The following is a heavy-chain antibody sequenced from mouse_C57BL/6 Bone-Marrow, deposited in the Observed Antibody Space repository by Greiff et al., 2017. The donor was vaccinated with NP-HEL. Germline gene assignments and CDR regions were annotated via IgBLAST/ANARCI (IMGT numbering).Heavy chain of an antibody. Sequence: QVQLKESGPGLVAPSQSLSITCTVSGFSLTSYAISWVRQPPGKGLEWLGVIWTGGGTNYNSALKSRLSISKDNSKSQVFLKMNRQQTDDTARYYGASRKGDSSGPYAMDYWGQGTSVTVSS. CDR3: ASRKGDSSGPYAMDY. V-gene: IGHV2-9-1*01. CDR2: IWTGGGT. J-gene: IGHJ4*01. D-gene: IGHD3-2*02. CDR1: GFSLTSYA.